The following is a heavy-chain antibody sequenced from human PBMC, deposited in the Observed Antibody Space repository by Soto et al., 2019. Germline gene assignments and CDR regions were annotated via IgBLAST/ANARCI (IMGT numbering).Heavy chain of an antibody. D-gene: IGHD3-10*01. Sequence: QVQLVESGGGVVQPGRSLRLSCAASGFIFSSYGMHWVRQAPGKGLEWVAVVSYDGTNKYYADSVKGRFTISRDNSKNTLYLQMNSLRPEDTAVYYCAKDLWFGEFYYFDYWGQGTLVTVSS. J-gene: IGHJ4*02. V-gene: IGHV3-30*18. CDR1: GFIFSSYG. CDR2: VSYDGTNK. CDR3: AKDLWFGEFYYFDY.